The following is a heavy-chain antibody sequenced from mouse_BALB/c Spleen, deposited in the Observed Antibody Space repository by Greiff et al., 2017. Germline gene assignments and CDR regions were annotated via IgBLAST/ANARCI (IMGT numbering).Heavy chain of an antibody. CDR2: ISYDGSN. Sequence: DVKLQESGPGLVKPSQSLSLTCSVTGYSITSGYYWNWIRQFPGNKLEWMGYISYDGSNNYNPSLKNRISITRDTSKNQFFLKLNSVTTEDTATYYCARSVEGSRYFDVWGAGTTVTVSS. V-gene: IGHV3-6*02. CDR3: ARSVEGSRYFDV. J-gene: IGHJ1*01. CDR1: GYSITSGYY.